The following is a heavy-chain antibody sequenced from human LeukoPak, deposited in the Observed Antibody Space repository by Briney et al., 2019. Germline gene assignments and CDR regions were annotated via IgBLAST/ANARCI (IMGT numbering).Heavy chain of an antibody. Sequence: AGGSLRLSCAASGFTISSYTMSWVRQAPGKGLEWVAAISGNDGNTYYADSVKGRFIISRDSSKNTLFLQMISQRAEDTAVYYCAKGSSPFDYWGQGTLVTVSS. CDR2: ISGNDGNT. CDR1: GFTISSYT. V-gene: IGHV3-23*01. J-gene: IGHJ4*02. CDR3: AKGSSPFDY.